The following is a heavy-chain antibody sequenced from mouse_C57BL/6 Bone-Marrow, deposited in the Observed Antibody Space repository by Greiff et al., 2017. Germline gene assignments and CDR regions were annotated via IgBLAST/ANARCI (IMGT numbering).Heavy chain of an antibody. Sequence: QVQLKESGAELARPGASVKLSCKASGYTFTSYGISWVKQRTGQGLEWIGEIYPRSGNTYYNEKFKGKATLTADKSSSTAYMELRSLTSEDSAVYFCARLHYDYDGFDYWGQGTTLTVSS. CDR1: GYTFTSYG. D-gene: IGHD2-4*01. CDR2: IYPRSGNT. V-gene: IGHV1-81*01. CDR3: ARLHYDYDGFDY. J-gene: IGHJ2*01.